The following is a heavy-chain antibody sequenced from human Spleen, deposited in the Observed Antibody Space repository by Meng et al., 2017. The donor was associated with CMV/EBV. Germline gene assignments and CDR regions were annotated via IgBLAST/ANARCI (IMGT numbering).Heavy chain of an antibody. CDR2: ISSSSSYI. D-gene: IGHD4-23*01. J-gene: IGHJ4*02. CDR1: GFTFSSYR. CDR3: ARVLDYGGVIVGY. V-gene: IGHV3-21*01. Sequence: CAASGFTFSSYRMNWVRQAPGKGLEWVSSISSSSSYIYYADSVKGRFTISRDNAKHSLYLQMNSLRAEDTAVYYCARVLDYGGVIVGYWGQGTLVTVSS.